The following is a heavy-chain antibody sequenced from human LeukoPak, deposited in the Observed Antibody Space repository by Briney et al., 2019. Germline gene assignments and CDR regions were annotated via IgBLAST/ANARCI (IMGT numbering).Heavy chain of an antibody. CDR3: ARETARIAVAGTGSDY. Sequence: ASVKVSCKASGCTFTSYGISLVRQAPGQGLDWMGWISAYNGNTNYAQKLQGRVTMTTDTSTSTAYMELRSLRSDDTAVYYCARETARIAVAGTGSDYLGQGTLVTVSS. CDR1: GCTFTSYG. D-gene: IGHD6-19*01. V-gene: IGHV1-18*01. CDR2: ISAYNGNT. J-gene: IGHJ4*02.